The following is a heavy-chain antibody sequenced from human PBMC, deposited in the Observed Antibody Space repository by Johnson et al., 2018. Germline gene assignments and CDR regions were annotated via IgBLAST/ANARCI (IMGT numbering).Heavy chain of an antibody. V-gene: IGHV3-48*01. Sequence: EVQLVESGGTLVQPGGSLRLSCAASGFTFSTYSMSWVRQAPGKGLEWLSYISNNGRPTYYADSVKGRFTISRDNAKNSLFLQMNSLRAEDTAVYYCARPMGVHNWFDPWGQGTLVTVSS. D-gene: IGHD1-26*01. J-gene: IGHJ5*02. CDR3: ARPMGVHNWFDP. CDR1: GFTFSTYS. CDR2: ISNNGRPT.